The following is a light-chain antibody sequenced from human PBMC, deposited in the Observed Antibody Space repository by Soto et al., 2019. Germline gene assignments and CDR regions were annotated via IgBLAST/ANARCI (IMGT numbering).Light chain of an antibody. Sequence: EIVLTQAPGTLSLSPGERATLSCRSSQSGSSNYLAWYQQKPDQAPRLLIYRPSNMATGVPPRFSGSGSGTEFPLTISSLQSEDFEVFYCQQYKAWPLTFGGGTNVELK. CDR1: QSGSSN. CDR2: RPS. J-gene: IGKJ4*01. V-gene: IGKV3-15*01. CDR3: QQYKAWPLT.